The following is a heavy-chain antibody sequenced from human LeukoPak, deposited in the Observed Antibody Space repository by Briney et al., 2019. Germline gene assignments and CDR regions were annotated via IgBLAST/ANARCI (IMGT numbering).Heavy chain of an antibody. CDR3: ARPAEYCSSTSCYSGDFDY. CDR2: INSDGSST. Sequence: GGSLRLSCAGSGCTFSSYWMHWVRQAPGKGLVWVSRINSDGSSTSYADSVKGRFTISRDNAKNTLYLQMNSLRAEDTAVYYCARPAEYCSSTSCYSGDFDYWGQGTLVTVSS. V-gene: IGHV3-74*01. J-gene: IGHJ4*02. CDR1: GCTFSSYW. D-gene: IGHD2-2*01.